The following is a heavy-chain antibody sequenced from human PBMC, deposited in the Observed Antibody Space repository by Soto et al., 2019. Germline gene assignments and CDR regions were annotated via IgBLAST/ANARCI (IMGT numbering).Heavy chain of an antibody. J-gene: IGHJ6*02. CDR2: IVPILGTS. CDR1: GGTFTSYA. Sequence: QVPLVQSGAEVKKPGSSVKVSCKASGGTFTSYAVVWVRQAPGQGIEWMGGIVPILGTSKYAQRFQGRVSLTADGSWSTVYMELSSLRYDDPAIYYCARELEPHNHYYGMDVWGQGTTVTVSS. V-gene: IGHV1-69*01. D-gene: IGHD1-1*01. CDR3: ARELEPHNHYYGMDV.